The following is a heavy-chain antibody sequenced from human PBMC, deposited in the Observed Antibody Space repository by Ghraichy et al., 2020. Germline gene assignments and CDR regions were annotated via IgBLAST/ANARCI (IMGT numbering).Heavy chain of an antibody. D-gene: IGHD3-16*01. CDR2: ISGSGGST. CDR3: AKDSFKRVGPASYDDY. V-gene: IGHV3-23*01. Sequence: GGSLRLSCAASGFTFSSYAMSWVRQAPGKGLEWVSAISGSGGSTYYADSVKGRFTISRDNSKNTLYLQMNSLRAEDTAVYYCAKDSFKRVGPASYDDYWGQGTLVTVSS. CDR1: GFTFSSYA. J-gene: IGHJ4*02.